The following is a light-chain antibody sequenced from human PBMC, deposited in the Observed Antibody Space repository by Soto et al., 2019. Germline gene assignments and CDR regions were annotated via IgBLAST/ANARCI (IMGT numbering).Light chain of an antibody. Sequence: QSVLTQPPSASGSPGQSVTISCTGTSSDVGGYNYVSWYQQHPDKAPKLMIYEVSQRPSGVPDRFSGSKSGNTASLTVSGLQAEDEADYYCSSYAGSANYVFGTGTKLTVL. CDR3: SSYAGSANYV. V-gene: IGLV2-8*01. CDR1: SSDVGGYNY. J-gene: IGLJ1*01. CDR2: EVS.